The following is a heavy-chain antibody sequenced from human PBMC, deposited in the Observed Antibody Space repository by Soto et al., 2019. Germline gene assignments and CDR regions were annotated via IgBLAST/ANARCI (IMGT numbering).Heavy chain of an antibody. V-gene: IGHV3-74*01. J-gene: IGHJ4*02. CDR1: GFSFSSHW. CDR2: INRDGSST. Sequence: GGSLRLSCAASGFSFSSHWMHWIRQAPEKGLVWVSHINRDGSSTAYADSVKGRFTISRDNAKNTLYLQMDSLRADDTAVYCCAKTPSSYCSSTSCYRYFDYWGRGTLVTVSS. D-gene: IGHD2-2*01. CDR3: AKTPSSYCSSTSCYRYFDY.